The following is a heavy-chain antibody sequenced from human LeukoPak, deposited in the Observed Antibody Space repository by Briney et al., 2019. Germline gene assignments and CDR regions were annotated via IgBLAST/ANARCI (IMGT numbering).Heavy chain of an antibody. CDR2: IYYSGST. Sequence: SETLSLTCTVSGASVSSGSYYWSWIRQPPGKGLEWIGYIYYSGSTNYNPSLKSRVTISVDTSKNQFSLKLSSVTAADTAVYYCARGLWPWGQGTLVTVSS. CDR1: GASVSSGSYY. V-gene: IGHV4-61*01. CDR3: ARGLWP. J-gene: IGHJ4*02. D-gene: IGHD5-18*01.